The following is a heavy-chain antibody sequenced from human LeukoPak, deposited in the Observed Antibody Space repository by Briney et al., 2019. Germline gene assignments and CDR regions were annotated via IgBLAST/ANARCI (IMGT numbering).Heavy chain of an antibody. D-gene: IGHD6-19*01. Sequence: PGGSLRLSCAASGFTFSSYSMNWVRQAPGKGLEWVSSISSSSSYIYYADSVKGRFTISRDNAKNSLYLQMNSLRAEDTAVYYCARANSGWTTRFDYWGQGTLVTVSS. CDR2: ISSSSSYI. CDR1: GFTFSSYS. CDR3: ARANSGWTTRFDY. J-gene: IGHJ4*02. V-gene: IGHV3-21*01.